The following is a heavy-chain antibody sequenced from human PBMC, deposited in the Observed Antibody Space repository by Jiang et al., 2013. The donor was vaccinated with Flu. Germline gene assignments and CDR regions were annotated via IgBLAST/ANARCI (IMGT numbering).Heavy chain of an antibody. D-gene: IGHD3-22*01. J-gene: IGHJ4*02. Sequence: SQTLSLTCTVSGGSISSGGYYWSWIRQHPGKGLEWIGYIYYSGSTYYNPSLKSRVTISVDTSKNQFSLKLSSVTAADTAVYYCARNYYDSSGPDYWGQGTLVTVSS. CDR1: GGSISSGGYY. V-gene: IGHV4-31*03. CDR2: IYYSGST. CDR3: ARNYYDSSGPDY.